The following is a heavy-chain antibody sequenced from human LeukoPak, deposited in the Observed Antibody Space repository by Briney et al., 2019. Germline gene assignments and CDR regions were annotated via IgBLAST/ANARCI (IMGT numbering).Heavy chain of an antibody. V-gene: IGHV3-21*01. D-gene: IGHD3-16*01. CDR1: GFSFSRYF. CDR3: AKEGSPWGVRDYYYYYMDV. J-gene: IGHJ6*03. CDR2: ISSSSTNI. Sequence: SGGSLRLSCAASGFSFSRYFMNWVRQAPGKGLEWVSSISSSSTNIYYSDSVKGRFTISRDNSKNTLYLQMSSLRAEDTAVYYCAKEGSPWGVRDYYYYYMDVWGKGTTVTVSS.